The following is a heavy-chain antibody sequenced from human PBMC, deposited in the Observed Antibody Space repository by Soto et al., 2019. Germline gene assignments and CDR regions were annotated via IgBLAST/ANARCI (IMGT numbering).Heavy chain of an antibody. CDR3: ARGPTITMGRGGRGHFDY. CDR2: INHSGST. J-gene: IGHJ4*02. Sequence: QVQLQQWGAGLLKPSETLSLTCAVYGGSFSGYYWSWIRQPPGKGLEWIGEINHSGSTNYNPSLKRRVTISIDPSKKQFSLKLSSVTAADAAVYYWARGPTITMGRGGRGHFDYWGQGTLVTVSS. CDR1: GGSFSGYY. V-gene: IGHV4-34*01. D-gene: IGHD3-10*01.